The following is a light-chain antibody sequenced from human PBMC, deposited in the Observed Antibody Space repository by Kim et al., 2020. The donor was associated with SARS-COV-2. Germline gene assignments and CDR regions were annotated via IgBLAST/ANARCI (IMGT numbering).Light chain of an antibody. V-gene: IGKV1-9*01. CDR1: QDISSY. Sequence: ASVGDRVTITCRASQDISSYLAWYQQKPGKAPNVLIYAGATLQSGVPSGFSGSGSGTEFTLTISSLQPEDFAIYYCQQLNGYPITFCQGTRLEIK. CDR3: QQLNGYPIT. CDR2: AGA. J-gene: IGKJ5*01.